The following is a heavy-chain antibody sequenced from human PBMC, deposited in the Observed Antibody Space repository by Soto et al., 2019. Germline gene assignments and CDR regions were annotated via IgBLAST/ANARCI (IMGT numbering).Heavy chain of an antibody. J-gene: IGHJ6*02. CDR2: IRSKAYGGTT. D-gene: IGHD3-3*01. Sequence: GSLRLSCTASGFTFGDYAMSWFRQAPGKRLEWVGFIRSKAYGGTTEYAASVKGRFTISRDDSKSIAYLQMNSLKTEDTAVYYCTRDLGGFLEWLPSENYYYGMDVWGQGTTVTVSS. CDR1: GFTFGDYA. CDR3: TRDLGGFLEWLPSENYYYGMDV. V-gene: IGHV3-49*03.